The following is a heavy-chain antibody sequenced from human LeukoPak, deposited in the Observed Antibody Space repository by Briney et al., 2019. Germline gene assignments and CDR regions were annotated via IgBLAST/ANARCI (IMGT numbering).Heavy chain of an antibody. CDR3: ARYSSGWYA. D-gene: IGHD6-19*01. Sequence: GASVNVSCKASGYTFATYPIHWVRQASGQGLEWMGWINVGNGDTKYSQKFQGRVTITRDTSARTAYMELSRLRSEDTAVYCCARYSSGWYAWGQGTLVTVSP. J-gene: IGHJ5*02. CDR2: INVGNGDT. CDR1: GYTFATYP. V-gene: IGHV1-3*01.